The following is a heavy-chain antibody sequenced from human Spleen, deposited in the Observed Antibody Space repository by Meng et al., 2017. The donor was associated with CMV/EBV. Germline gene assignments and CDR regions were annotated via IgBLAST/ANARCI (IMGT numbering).Heavy chain of an antibody. CDR1: GGSTRSGDYY. Sequence: QVPMQGAGQCVWNPSRPLSTTFTVFGGSTRSGDYYWSWIRQPPGKGLEWIGYIYYSGSTYYNPSLKSRVTISVDTSKNQFSLKLSSVTAADTAVYYCAREKVGYFDLWGRGTLVTVSS. J-gene: IGHJ2*01. V-gene: IGHV4-30-4*08. CDR3: AREKVGYFDL. CDR2: IYYSGST.